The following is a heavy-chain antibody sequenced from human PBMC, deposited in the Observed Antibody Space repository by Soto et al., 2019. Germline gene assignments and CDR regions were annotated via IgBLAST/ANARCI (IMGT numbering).Heavy chain of an antibody. CDR1: GFTFSNAW. Sequence: GGSLRLSCAASGFTFSNAWMSWVRQAPGKGLEWFGRIKSKTDGGTTDYAAPVKGRFTISRDDSKNTLYLQMNSLKTEDTAVYYCTTDEPPIGYWGQGTLVPVSS. CDR3: TTDEPPIGY. J-gene: IGHJ4*02. V-gene: IGHV3-15*01. CDR2: IKSKTDGGTT.